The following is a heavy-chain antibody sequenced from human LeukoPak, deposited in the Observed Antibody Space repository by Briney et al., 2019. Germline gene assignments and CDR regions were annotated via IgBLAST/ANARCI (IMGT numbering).Heavy chain of an antibody. CDR3: ARDREGWNFDY. D-gene: IGHD6-19*01. CDR2: INHSGST. V-gene: IGHV4-34*01. J-gene: IGHJ4*02. CDR1: GGSFSGYY. Sequence: SETLSLTCAVYGGSFSGYYWSWIRQPPGKGLEWIGEINHSGSTNYNPSLKSRVTISVDTSKNQFSLKLSSVTAADTAVYYCARDREGWNFDYWGQGTLVTVSS.